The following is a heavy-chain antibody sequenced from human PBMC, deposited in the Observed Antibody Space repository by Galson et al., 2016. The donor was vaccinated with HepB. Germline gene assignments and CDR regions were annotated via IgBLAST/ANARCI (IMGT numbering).Heavy chain of an antibody. D-gene: IGHD2-15*01. V-gene: IGHV4-59*01. CDR3: ARGRAYCSGGTCISRPYFSYGLDV. CDR2: IYYSGST. Sequence: ETLSLTCTVSGGSISSYYWSWIRQPPGRGLEWIGYIYYSGSTNYNPSLKSRLTISLDTSKNQVSLKLRSVTAADTALYYCARGRAYCSGGTCISRPYFSYGLDVWGQGTTVTVSS. J-gene: IGHJ6*02. CDR1: GGSISSYY.